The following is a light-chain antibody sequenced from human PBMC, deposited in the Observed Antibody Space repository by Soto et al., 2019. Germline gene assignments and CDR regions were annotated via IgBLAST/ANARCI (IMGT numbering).Light chain of an antibody. CDR2: WAS. CDR1: QSVLYSSNNKNY. V-gene: IGKV4-1*01. CDR3: KQYYNTPYT. J-gene: IGKJ2*01. Sequence: DIVMTQSPDSLAVSLGERATINCKSSQSVLYSSNNKNYLAWYQHKPGQPPKLVIYWASSRESGVPERFSGSGSGTDFTLTISSLQAEDVAVYYCKQYYNTPYTFGQGTKLEIK.